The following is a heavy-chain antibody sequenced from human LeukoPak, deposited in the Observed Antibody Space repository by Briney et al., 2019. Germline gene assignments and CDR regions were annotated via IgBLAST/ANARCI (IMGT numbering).Heavy chain of an antibody. J-gene: IGHJ4*02. Sequence: SETLSLTCTVSGGSISSYYWSWIRQPAGKGLEWIGRIYTSGSTNYNPSLKSRVTISVDTSKNQFSLKLSSVTAADTAVYYCARYQRYGDYIDYWGQGTLVTVSS. V-gene: IGHV4-4*07. CDR3: ARYQRYGDYIDY. CDR2: IYTSGST. D-gene: IGHD2-2*01. CDR1: GGSISSYY.